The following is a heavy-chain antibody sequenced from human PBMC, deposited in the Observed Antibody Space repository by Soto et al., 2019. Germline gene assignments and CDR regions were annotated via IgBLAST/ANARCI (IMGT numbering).Heavy chain of an antibody. D-gene: IGHD3-10*01. J-gene: IGHJ6*02. Sequence: EVQLVESGGGLVQPGGSLRLSCAASGFTCNNYWIHWVRQAPGKGLMWVSRINGDGTTTNYADSVRGRFAISRDNAENTVYLQMNSLRAEDTALYYCARGVRGHYGKDVWGQGTTVTVSS. V-gene: IGHV3-74*01. CDR3: ARGVRGHYGKDV. CDR2: INGDGTTT. CDR1: GFTCNNYW.